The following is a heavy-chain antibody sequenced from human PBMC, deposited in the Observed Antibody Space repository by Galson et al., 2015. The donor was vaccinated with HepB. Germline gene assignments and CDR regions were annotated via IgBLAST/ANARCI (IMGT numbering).Heavy chain of an antibody. V-gene: IGHV4-30-2*01. Sequence: TLSLTCAVSGGSISSGGYSWSWIWQPPGKGLEWIGYIYHSGSTYYNPSLKSRVTISVDRSKNQFSLRLSSVTAADTAVYYCAREGRLGAPDAFDIWGQGTMVTVSS. CDR2: IYHSGST. CDR3: AREGRLGAPDAFDI. D-gene: IGHD4-17*01. J-gene: IGHJ3*02. CDR1: GGSISSGGYS.